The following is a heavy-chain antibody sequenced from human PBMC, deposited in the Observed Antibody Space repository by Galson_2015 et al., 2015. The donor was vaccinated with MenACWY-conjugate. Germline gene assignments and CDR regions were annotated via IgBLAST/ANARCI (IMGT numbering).Heavy chain of an antibody. CDR3: ARWNFDAYGMDV. V-gene: IGHV4-59*08. CDR2: IYYSGST. D-gene: IGHD1-7*01. CDR1: GGSISSYY. J-gene: IGHJ6*02. Sequence: ETLSLTCTVSGGSISSYYWSWIRQPPGKGLEWIGYIYYSGSTNYNPSLKSRVTISVDTSKNQFSLKLSSVTAADTAVYYCARWNFDAYGMDVWGQGTTVTVSS.